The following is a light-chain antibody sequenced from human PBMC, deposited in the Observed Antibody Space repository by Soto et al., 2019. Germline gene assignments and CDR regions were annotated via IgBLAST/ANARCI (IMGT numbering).Light chain of an antibody. CDR1: SSDIGADDF. V-gene: IGLV2-8*01. CDR3: SSYRKTTFPHVV. Sequence: QSALTQPPSASGSPGQSVTISCTGTSSDIGADDFVSWYQHHPDKTPKLIIFEVTYRPTGISHRFSASKSGNTASLTISGLEAEDEAFYYCSSYRKTTFPHVVFGGGTKLTVL. CDR2: EVT. J-gene: IGLJ2*01.